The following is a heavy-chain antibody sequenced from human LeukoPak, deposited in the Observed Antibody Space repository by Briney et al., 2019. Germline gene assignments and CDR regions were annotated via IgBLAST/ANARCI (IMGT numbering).Heavy chain of an antibody. J-gene: IGHJ3*02. CDR2: IGLAGDT. V-gene: IGHV3-13*01. D-gene: IGHD5/OR15-5a*01. CDR3: IRGGIQVSGIDAFDI. CDR1: GFTFSSYD. Sequence: PGGSLRLSCAASGFTFSSYDVHWVRQAPGRGLEWASAIGLAGDTYYPDSVKGRFTISRENAKNSMHLQMNSLKDGDTAVYYCIRGGIQVSGIDAFDIWGQGTVVTVSS.